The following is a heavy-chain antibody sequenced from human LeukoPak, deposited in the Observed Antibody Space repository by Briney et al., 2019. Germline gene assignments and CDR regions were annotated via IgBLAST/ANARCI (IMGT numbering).Heavy chain of an antibody. CDR2: IYYRGTT. Sequence: SETLSLTCTVSGGSIGTYYWSWTRQPPGKGLEWIGYIYYRGTTNYNPSLMSRVTISVDTSKNQFSLKVRSVTAADTAVYYCARGKGAPPHYYYGMDVWGQGTTVTVSS. D-gene: IGHD3-16*01. J-gene: IGHJ6*02. CDR3: ARGKGAPPHYYYGMDV. V-gene: IGHV4-59*01. CDR1: GGSIGTYY.